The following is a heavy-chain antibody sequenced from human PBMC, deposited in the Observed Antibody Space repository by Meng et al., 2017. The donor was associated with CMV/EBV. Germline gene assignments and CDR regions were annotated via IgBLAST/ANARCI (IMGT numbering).Heavy chain of an antibody. J-gene: IGHJ3*02. CDR1: GFTFSSYA. D-gene: IGHD2-2*01. CDR3: AKDLRDIVVVPAANGADDAFDI. V-gene: IGHV3-23*01. Sequence: GESLKISCAASGFTFSSYAVSWVRQAPGKGLEWVSAISGSGGSTYYADSVKGRFTISRDNSKNTLYLQMNSLRAEDTAVYYCAKDLRDIVVVPAANGADDAFDIWGQGTMVTVSS. CDR2: ISGSGGST.